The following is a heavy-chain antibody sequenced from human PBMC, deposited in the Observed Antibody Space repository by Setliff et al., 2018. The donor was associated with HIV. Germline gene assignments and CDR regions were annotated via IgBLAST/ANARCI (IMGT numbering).Heavy chain of an antibody. CDR1: GGTLNNQG. Sequence: GASVKVSCKASGGTLNNQGIHWVRQAPGQGLEWMGGIIPIVDVGNYAQKFQGRVTITADKSTSTAYMELNTLRSDDTAVYFCARRALGMSALDLWGQGTMVTVSS. CDR3: ARRALGMSALDL. V-gene: IGHV1-69*10. CDR2: IIPIVDVG. D-gene: IGHD7-27*01. J-gene: IGHJ3*01.